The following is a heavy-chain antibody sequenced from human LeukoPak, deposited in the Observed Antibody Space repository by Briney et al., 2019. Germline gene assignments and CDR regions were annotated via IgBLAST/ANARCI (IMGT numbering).Heavy chain of an antibody. Sequence: SETLSLTCTVSGGSTSSYYWSWIRQPPGKGLEWIGYIYYSGSTNYNPSLKSRVTISVDTSKNQFSLKLSSVTAADTAVYYCARDLSGATVTTGYYYYYGMDVWGKGTTVTVSS. CDR1: GGSTSSYY. V-gene: IGHV4-59*01. D-gene: IGHD4-17*01. J-gene: IGHJ6*04. CDR3: ARDLSGATVTTGYYYYYGMDV. CDR2: IYYSGST.